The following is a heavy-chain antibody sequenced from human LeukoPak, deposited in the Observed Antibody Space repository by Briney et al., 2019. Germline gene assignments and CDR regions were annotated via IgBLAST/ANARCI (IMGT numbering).Heavy chain of an antibody. Sequence: TSETLSLTCAVYGGSFSGYYWSWIRQPPGKGLEWIGEINHSGSTNYNPSLKSRVTISVDTSKNQFSLKLSSVPAADTAVYYCAREVTKGSIAAAGIDYWGQGTLVTVSS. CDR3: AREVTKGSIAAAGIDY. J-gene: IGHJ4*02. CDR2: INHSGST. V-gene: IGHV4-34*01. D-gene: IGHD6-13*01. CDR1: GGSFSGYY.